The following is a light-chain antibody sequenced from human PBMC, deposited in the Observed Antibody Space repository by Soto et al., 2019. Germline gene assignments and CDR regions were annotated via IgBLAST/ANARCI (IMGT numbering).Light chain of an antibody. CDR1: SRDVGGYNY. J-gene: IGLJ1*01. CDR2: GVT. V-gene: IGLV2-14*01. CDR3: FSHRRGDSHV. Sequence: QSALTQPASVSGSPGQSITISCTGTSRDVGGYNYVSWYQQYPGKAPKLMIYGVTNRPSGVSNRFSGSKTGNTASLTISGLQAEDEAHYYCFSHRRGDSHVFGTGTKLTVL.